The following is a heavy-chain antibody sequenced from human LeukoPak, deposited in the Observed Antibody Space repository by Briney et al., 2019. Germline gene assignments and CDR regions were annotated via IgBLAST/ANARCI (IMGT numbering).Heavy chain of an antibody. Sequence: PGGSLRLSCTASGFRFKNYRMTWVRQAPGKGLEWVASMKDDGNEIQYVDSVKGRFTISRDNAKNSLYLQMNNLRAEDTAVYYCARNRATNDYWGQGTLVTVSS. CDR1: GFRFKNYR. V-gene: IGHV3-7*01. J-gene: IGHJ4*02. CDR3: ARNRATNDY. D-gene: IGHD1-26*01. CDR2: MKDDGNEI.